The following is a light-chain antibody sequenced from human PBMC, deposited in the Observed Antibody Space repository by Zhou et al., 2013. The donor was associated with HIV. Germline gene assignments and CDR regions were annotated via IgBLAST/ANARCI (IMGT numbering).Light chain of an antibody. CDR3: QQYYSTPDT. J-gene: IGKJ2*01. CDR2: AAS. V-gene: IGKV1-NL1*01. CDR1: QSIGSW. Sequence: DIQMTQSPSTLSASVGDRVTVTCRASQSIGSWLAWYQQKPGKAPKLLLYAASRLESGVPSRFSGSGSGTDYTLTISSLQPEDFATYYCQQYYSTPDTFGQGTKLEIK.